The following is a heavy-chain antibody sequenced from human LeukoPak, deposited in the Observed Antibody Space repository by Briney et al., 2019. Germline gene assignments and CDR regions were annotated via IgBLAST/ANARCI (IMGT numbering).Heavy chain of an antibody. Sequence: SETLSLTCAVSGGSISSGDYSWSWIRQPPGKGLEWIGYIYYSGSTNYNPSLKSRFTISVDTSKNQFSLKLSSVTAADTAVYYCARAIAARPTRYYYYYMDVWGKGTTVTVSS. V-gene: IGHV4-61*08. CDR3: ARAIAARPTRYYYYYMDV. CDR2: IYYSGST. J-gene: IGHJ6*03. D-gene: IGHD6-6*01. CDR1: GGSISSGDYS.